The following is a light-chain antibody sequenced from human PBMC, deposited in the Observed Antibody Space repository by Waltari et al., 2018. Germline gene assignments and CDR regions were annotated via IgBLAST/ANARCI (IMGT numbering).Light chain of an antibody. CDR2: WAS. CDR1: QSVLYSSNNKNY. Sequence: SQSVLYSSNNKNYLAWYQQKPGQPPKLLIYWASTRESGVPDRFSGSGSGTDFTLTISSLQAEDVAVYYCQQYYSTPPRTFGQGTKLEIK. J-gene: IGKJ2*01. V-gene: IGKV4-1*01. CDR3: QQYYSTPPRT.